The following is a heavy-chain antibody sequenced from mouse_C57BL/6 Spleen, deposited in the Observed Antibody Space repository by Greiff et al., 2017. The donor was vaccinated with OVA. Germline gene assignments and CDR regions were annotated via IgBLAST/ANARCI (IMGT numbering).Heavy chain of an antibody. Sequence: VQLQQSGPELVKPGASVKISCKASGYAFSSSWMNWVKQRPGKGLEWIGRIYPGDGDTNYNGKFKGKSTLTADKSSSTAYMQLSSLTSEDSAVYFCARSYYYGSSGFDVWGTGTTVTVSS. CDR1: GYAFSSSW. CDR2: IYPGDGDT. J-gene: IGHJ1*03. V-gene: IGHV1-82*01. D-gene: IGHD1-1*01. CDR3: ARSYYYGSSGFDV.